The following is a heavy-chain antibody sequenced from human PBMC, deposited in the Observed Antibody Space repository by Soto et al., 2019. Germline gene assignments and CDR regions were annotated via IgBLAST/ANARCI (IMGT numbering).Heavy chain of an antibody. CDR1: GFTFSNYA. D-gene: IGHD5-12*01. CDR3: ARRDGYNFDY. CDR2: INSHGDST. Sequence: EVQLVESGGGLVQPGGSLRLSCAASGFTFSNYAMHWVRQAPGKGLEYVSAINSHGDSTYYANSVKGRFTISRDNSKNTLYLQIGSLRTEDMAVYYCARRDGYNFDYWGQGTLVTVSS. V-gene: IGHV3-64*01. J-gene: IGHJ4*02.